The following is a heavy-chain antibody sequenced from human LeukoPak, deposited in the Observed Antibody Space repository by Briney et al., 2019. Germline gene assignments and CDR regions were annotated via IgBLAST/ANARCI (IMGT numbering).Heavy chain of an antibody. CDR3: ARGGRAVASNWFDP. CDR2: IYYSGST. V-gene: IGHV4-59*01. J-gene: IGHJ5*02. Sequence: SETLSLTCTVSGGSISSYYWSWIRRPPGKGLEWIGYIYYSGSTNYNPSLKSRVTISVDTSKNQFSLKLSSVTAADTAVYYCARGGRAVASNWFDPWGQGTLVTVSS. D-gene: IGHD6-19*01. CDR1: GGSISSYY.